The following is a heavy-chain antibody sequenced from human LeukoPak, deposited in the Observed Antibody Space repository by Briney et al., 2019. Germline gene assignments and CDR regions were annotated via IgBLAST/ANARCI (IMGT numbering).Heavy chain of an antibody. CDR1: GGSISSSSYY. V-gene: IGHV4-39*01. CDR3: AVEGGSGNDFDY. J-gene: IGHJ4*02. Sequence: SETLSLTCTVSGGSISSSSYYWGWIRQPPGKGLEWIGSIYYSGSTYYNPSLKSRVTISVDTSKNQFSLKLSSVTAADTAVYYCAVEGGSGNDFDYWGQGTLVTVSS. CDR2: IYYSGST. D-gene: IGHD3-10*01.